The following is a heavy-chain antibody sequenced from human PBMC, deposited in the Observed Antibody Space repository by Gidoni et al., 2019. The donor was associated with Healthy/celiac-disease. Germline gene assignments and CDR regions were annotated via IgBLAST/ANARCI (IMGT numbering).Heavy chain of an antibody. Sequence: QVQLVQSGAEVKKPGSSVKVSCKASGGTFSSYAISWVRQAPGQGLEWMGGIIPIFGTANYAQKFQGRVTITADESTSTAYMELSSLRSEDTAVYYCARGFVDTAMAPRYYYYYMDVWGKGTTVTVSS. J-gene: IGHJ6*03. CDR3: ARGFVDTAMAPRYYYYYMDV. CDR1: GGTFSSYA. V-gene: IGHV1-69*01. D-gene: IGHD5-18*01. CDR2: IIPIFGTA.